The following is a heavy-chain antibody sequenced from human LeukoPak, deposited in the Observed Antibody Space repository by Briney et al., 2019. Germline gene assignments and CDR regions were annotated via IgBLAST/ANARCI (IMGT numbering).Heavy chain of an antibody. Sequence: ASVKVSCKASGYTFTGYYMHWVRQAPGQGLEWMGWINPNSGGTNYAQKFQGRVTMTRDTPISTAYMELSRLRSDDTAVYYCARKRMPIVGAEYYFDYWGQGTLVTVSS. CDR1: GYTFTGYY. J-gene: IGHJ4*02. CDR3: ARKRMPIVGAEYYFDY. V-gene: IGHV1-2*02. D-gene: IGHD1-26*01. CDR2: INPNSGGT.